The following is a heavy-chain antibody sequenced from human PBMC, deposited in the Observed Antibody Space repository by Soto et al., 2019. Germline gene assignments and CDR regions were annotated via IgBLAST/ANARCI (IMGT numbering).Heavy chain of an antibody. V-gene: IGHV3-23*01. D-gene: IGHD3-3*01. Sequence: GGSLRLSCAASGFTFSSYAMSWVRQAPGKGLEWVSAISGSGGSTYYADSVKGRFTISRDNSKNTLYLQMNSLRAEDTAVYYCAKFSGLWSGYYLEPNNWFDPWGQGTLVTVSS. CDR2: ISGSGGST. CDR1: GFTFSSYA. CDR3: AKFSGLWSGYYLEPNNWFDP. J-gene: IGHJ5*02.